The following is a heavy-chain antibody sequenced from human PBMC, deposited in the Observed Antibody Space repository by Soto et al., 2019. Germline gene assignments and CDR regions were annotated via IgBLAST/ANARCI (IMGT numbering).Heavy chain of an antibody. CDR3: ARDIESVTAKHFFYYYAMDV. D-gene: IGHD2-8*01. Sequence: WASVKVSCKASGFTFSNYGLNWVRQAPGQGLEWMGWVSANNGHTNYAQNLQGRVSMTTDTSTSTAYMELRGLTFDDAAVYYCARDIESVTAKHFFYYYAMDVWGQGTTVTVS. CDR1: GFTFSNYG. V-gene: IGHV1-18*01. J-gene: IGHJ6*02. CDR2: VSANNGHT.